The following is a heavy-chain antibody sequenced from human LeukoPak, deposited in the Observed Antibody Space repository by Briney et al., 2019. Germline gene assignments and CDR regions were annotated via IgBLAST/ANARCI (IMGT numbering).Heavy chain of an antibody. Sequence: NPSETLSLTCAVYGGSFSGYYWSWIRQPPGKGLEWIGEINHSGSTNYNPSLKSRVTISVDTSKNQFSLKLSSVTAADTAVYYCARGSANFDYWGQGTLVTVSS. CDR3: ARGSANFDY. V-gene: IGHV4-34*01. CDR1: GGSFSGYY. CDR2: INHSGST. J-gene: IGHJ4*02.